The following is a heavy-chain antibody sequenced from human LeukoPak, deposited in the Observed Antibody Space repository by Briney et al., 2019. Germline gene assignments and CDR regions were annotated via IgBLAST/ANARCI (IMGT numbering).Heavy chain of an antibody. CDR2: ISYDGSNK. J-gene: IGHJ3*02. V-gene: IGHV3-30-3*01. CDR1: GFTFSSYA. CDR3: ARDSNSGWYDGRSFDAFDI. Sequence: GGSLRLSCAASGFTFSSYAMHWVRQAPGKGLEWVAVISYDGSNKYYADSVKGRFTISRDNAKNSLYLQMNSLRAGDTAIYYCARDSNSGWYDGRSFDAFDIWGQGTMVTVSS. D-gene: IGHD6-19*01.